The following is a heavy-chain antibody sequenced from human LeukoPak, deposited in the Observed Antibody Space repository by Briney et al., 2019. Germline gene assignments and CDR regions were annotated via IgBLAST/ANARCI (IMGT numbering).Heavy chain of an antibody. D-gene: IGHD6-13*01. CDR2: ICHSGST. CDR3: ARGMSSSWPGRLDY. V-gene: IGHV4-38-2*02. J-gene: IGHJ4*02. Sequence: SETLSLTCTVSGYSISSGYCWGWVRQPPGKGLEWIGSICHSGSTYYNPSLKSRVTISVDTSKNQFSLKLSSVTAADTAVYYCARGMSSSWPGRLDYWGQGILVTVSS. CDR1: GYSISSGYC.